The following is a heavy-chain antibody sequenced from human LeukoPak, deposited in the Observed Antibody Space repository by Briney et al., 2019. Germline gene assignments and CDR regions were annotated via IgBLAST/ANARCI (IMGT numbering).Heavy chain of an antibody. CDR3: ARHYYMDV. CDR1: GGSISSYY. J-gene: IGHJ6*03. CDR2: IYTSGST. Sequence: SETLSLTCTVSGGSISSYYWSWIRQPPGKGLEWIGYIYTSGSTNYNPSLKSRVTISVDTSKNQFSLKLSSVTAADTAVHYCARHYYMDVWGKGTTVTVSS. V-gene: IGHV4-4*09.